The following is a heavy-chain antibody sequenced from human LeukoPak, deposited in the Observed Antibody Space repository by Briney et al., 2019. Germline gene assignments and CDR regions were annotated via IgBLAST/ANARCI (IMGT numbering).Heavy chain of an antibody. CDR3: ARRPGYSSSWYDPFDY. Sequence: GGSLRLSCAASGFTFSNAWMNWVRQAPGKGLEWVANIKQDGSEKYYVDSVKGRFTISRDNAKNSLYLQMNSLRAEDTAVYYCARRPGYSSSWYDPFDYWGQGTLVTVSS. V-gene: IGHV3-7*03. CDR2: IKQDGSEK. D-gene: IGHD6-13*01. J-gene: IGHJ4*02. CDR1: GFTFSNAW.